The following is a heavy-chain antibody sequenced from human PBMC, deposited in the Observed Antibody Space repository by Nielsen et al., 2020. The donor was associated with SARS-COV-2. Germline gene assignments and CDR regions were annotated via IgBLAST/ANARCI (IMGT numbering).Heavy chain of an antibody. V-gene: IGHV4-34*01. CDR2: INHSGST. J-gene: IGHJ4*02. CDR1: GGSFSGYY. Sequence: SETLSLTCAVYGGSFSGYYWTWIRQPPGKGLEWIGEINHSGSTNYNPSLKSRVTISEDTSKNQFSLRLSSVGAADTAVYYCASTRYHDNGGYLFDFWGRGILVTVSS. CDR3: ASTRYHDNGGYLFDF. D-gene: IGHD3-22*01.